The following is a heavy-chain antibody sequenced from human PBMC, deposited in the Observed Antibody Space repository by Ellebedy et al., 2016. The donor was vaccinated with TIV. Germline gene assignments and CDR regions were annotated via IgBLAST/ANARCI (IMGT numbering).Heavy chain of an antibody. V-gene: IGHV3-48*01. D-gene: IGHD2-2*01. CDR2: ISSGGDDI. Sequence: GGSLRLXCEASGFIFSSFGLNWVRQAPGKGLEWVSFISSGGDDIYYADSLKGRFTISRDNSKNTLYLQMNSLRAEDTAVYYCARDLVYCSSTSCPTPYYGMDVWGQGTTVTVSS. CDR3: ARDLVYCSSTSCPTPYYGMDV. CDR1: GFIFSSFG. J-gene: IGHJ6*02.